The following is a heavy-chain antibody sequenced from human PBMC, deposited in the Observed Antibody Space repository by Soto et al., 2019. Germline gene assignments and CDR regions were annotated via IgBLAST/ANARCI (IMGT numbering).Heavy chain of an antibody. Sequence: EVQLVESGGGLVKPGGSLRVSCAASGFTFSSYNMNWVRQAPGKGLEWVSSISGSSRYIYYADAVKGRFTISRDNAKNSLYLQMNSLRVEDTAVYYCATVTRSGWDWGQGTLVTVS. V-gene: IGHV3-21*01. D-gene: IGHD6-19*01. CDR3: ATVTRSGWD. CDR2: ISGSSRYI. J-gene: IGHJ4*02. CDR1: GFTFSSYN.